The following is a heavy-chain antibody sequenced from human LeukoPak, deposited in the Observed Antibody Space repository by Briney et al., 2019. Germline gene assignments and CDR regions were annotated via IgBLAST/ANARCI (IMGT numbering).Heavy chain of an antibody. V-gene: IGHV3-21*01. D-gene: IGHD7-27*01. CDR3: ARDDASLGTSFDY. CDR1: GFSNYS. Sequence: GGSLRLSCAASGFSNYSMNWVRQAPRKGLEWVSSSSRSNSYIYYADSVKGRFTISRDNAKNSLYLQMNSLRAEDTAVYYCARDDASLGTSFDYWGQGTLVTVSS. J-gene: IGHJ4*02. CDR2: SSRSNSYI.